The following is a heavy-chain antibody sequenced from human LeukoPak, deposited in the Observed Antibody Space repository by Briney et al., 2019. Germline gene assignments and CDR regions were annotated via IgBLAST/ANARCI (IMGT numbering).Heavy chain of an antibody. V-gene: IGHV3-30*02. CDR2: IRYDGSNK. CDR1: GFTFSSYG. J-gene: IGHJ4*02. Sequence: PGGSLRLSCAASGFTFSSYGMHWVRQAPGKGLEWVAFIRYDGSNKYYADSVKGRFTISRENSKNTLYLQMNSLRAEDTAVYYCAKDPASYYDRDTGVPKVGGQGTLVTVSS. CDR3: AKDPASYYDRDTGVPKV. D-gene: IGHD3-22*01.